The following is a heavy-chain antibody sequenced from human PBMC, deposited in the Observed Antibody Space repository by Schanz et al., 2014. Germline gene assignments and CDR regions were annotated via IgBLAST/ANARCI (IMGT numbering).Heavy chain of an antibody. CDR2: IYTDGST. CDR1: GFSFSNYW. D-gene: IGHD5-18*01. J-gene: IGHJ4*02. Sequence: EVQLVESGGGLVQPGESLRLSCAASGFSFSNYWMTWVRQAPGKGLEWVSIIYTDGSTYYADSVRDRFTISRDNSKNMLYLQINNLRAEDTAVYYCARGTDTAMEHRPFDYWGQGTLVTVSS. CDR3: ARGTDTAMEHRPFDY. V-gene: IGHV3-66*01.